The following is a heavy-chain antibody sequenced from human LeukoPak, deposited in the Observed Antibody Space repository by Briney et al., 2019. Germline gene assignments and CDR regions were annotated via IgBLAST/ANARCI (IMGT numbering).Heavy chain of an antibody. CDR1: GFTFSSYW. D-gene: IGHD5-24*01. V-gene: IGHV3-7*04. Sequence: GGSLRLSCAASGFTFSSYWMTWVRQAPGKGLEWVANIKQDGSKESYVDSVKGRFTISRDNAKNSLYLQMNSLRAEDTAIYYCTRVGYIDEGIDYWGQGTLVTVSS. CDR3: TRVGYIDEGIDY. CDR2: IKQDGSKE. J-gene: IGHJ4*02.